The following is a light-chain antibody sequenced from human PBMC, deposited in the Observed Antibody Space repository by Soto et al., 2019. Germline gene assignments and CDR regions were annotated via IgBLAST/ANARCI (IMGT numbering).Light chain of an antibody. V-gene: IGLV1-51*02. CDR1: SSNIGSNY. CDR3: GTWDTSLNAGV. CDR2: DNN. J-gene: IGLJ3*02. Sequence: QSALTQPPSVSAAPGQKVTISCSGSSSNIGSNYVAWYQQLPGTAPKFLIYDNNKRPSGSPDRFSGSKSGTSATLDITGLQTGDEADYYCGTWDTSLNAGVFGGGTKLTVL.